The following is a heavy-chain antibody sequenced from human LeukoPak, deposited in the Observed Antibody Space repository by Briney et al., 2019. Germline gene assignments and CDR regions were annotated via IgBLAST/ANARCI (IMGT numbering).Heavy chain of an antibody. D-gene: IGHD6-13*01. CDR1: GFTFRSYW. CDR3: ARGYSSSWYETDNWFDP. J-gene: IGHJ5*02. Sequence: GGSLRLSCAASGFTFRSYWMHWVRRAPGKGLVWVSHINSDGSTTNYADSVKGRFTISRDNSKNTLYLQMNSLRAEDTAVYYCARGYSSSWYETDNWFDPWGQGTLVTVSS. V-gene: IGHV3-74*01. CDR2: INSDGSTT.